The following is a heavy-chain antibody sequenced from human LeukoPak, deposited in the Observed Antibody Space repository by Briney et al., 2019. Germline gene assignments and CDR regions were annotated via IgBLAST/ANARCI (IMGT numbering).Heavy chain of an antibody. J-gene: IGHJ6*03. D-gene: IGHD5-24*01. CDR2: IYISGST. CDR1: GGSISSGSYY. V-gene: IGHV4-61*02. CDR3: ARDREMATITGYYYYMDV. Sequence: SETLSLTCTVSGGSISSGSYYWSWIRQPAGKGLEWIGRIYISGSTNYNPSLKSRVTISVDTSKNQFSLKLSSVTAADTAVYYCARDREMATITGYYYYMDVWGKGTTVTVSS.